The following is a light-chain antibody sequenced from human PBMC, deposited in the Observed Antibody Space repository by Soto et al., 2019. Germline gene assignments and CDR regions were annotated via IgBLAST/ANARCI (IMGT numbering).Light chain of an antibody. Sequence: QSVLTQPPSASGTPGQRVTISCSRSSSNIGTNTVNWYLQLPGTAPKLLMYNNNQRPSGVPERFSGSKSGTSASLAIGGLQSEDEADYYCAASDDSLDGFYVFGSGTKVTVL. J-gene: IGLJ1*01. CDR1: SSNIGTNT. CDR2: NNN. CDR3: AASDDSLDGFYV. V-gene: IGLV1-44*01.